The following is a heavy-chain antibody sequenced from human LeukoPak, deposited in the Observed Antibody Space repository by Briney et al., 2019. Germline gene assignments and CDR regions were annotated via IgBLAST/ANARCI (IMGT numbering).Heavy chain of an antibody. CDR3: AKGKVNHDGALDA. D-gene: IGHD2-21*01. V-gene: IGHV3-23*01. J-gene: IGHJ3*01. CDR1: GFTFNNYD. Sequence: PGGSLRLSCVASGFTFNNYDMSWVRLAPGKGLQWVSFISYSGGATYYADSVKGRFTISRDNSKKTLYLQMNSLRAEDTAVYYCAKGKVNHDGALDAWGQGTLVTVSS. CDR2: ISYSGGAT.